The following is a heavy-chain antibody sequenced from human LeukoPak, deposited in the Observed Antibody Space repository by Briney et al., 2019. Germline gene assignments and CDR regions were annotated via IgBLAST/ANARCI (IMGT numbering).Heavy chain of an antibody. D-gene: IGHD3-10*01. CDR2: IRYDGSNK. CDR1: GFTFSSYG. Sequence: GGSLRLSCAASGFTFSSYGMHWVRQAPGKGLEWVAFIRYDGSNKYYADSVKGRFTISRDNSKNTLYLQMNSLRAEDTAVYYCARGELLWFGESNYFDYWGQGTLVTVSS. J-gene: IGHJ4*02. CDR3: ARGELLWFGESNYFDY. V-gene: IGHV3-30*02.